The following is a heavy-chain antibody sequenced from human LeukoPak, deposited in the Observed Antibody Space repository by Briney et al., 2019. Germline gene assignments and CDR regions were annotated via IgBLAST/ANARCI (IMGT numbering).Heavy chain of an antibody. Sequence: GASVKVSCKASGYTFTSYGISWVRQAPGQGLEWMGWISAYNGNTNYAQKLQGRVTMTTDTSTSTAYMELRSPRSDDTAVYYCARAPRGSLYDYVWGSYRYTLDYWGQGTLFTVSS. J-gene: IGHJ4*02. CDR1: GYTFTSYG. D-gene: IGHD3-16*02. V-gene: IGHV1-18*01. CDR2: ISAYNGNT. CDR3: ARAPRGSLYDYVWGSYRYTLDY.